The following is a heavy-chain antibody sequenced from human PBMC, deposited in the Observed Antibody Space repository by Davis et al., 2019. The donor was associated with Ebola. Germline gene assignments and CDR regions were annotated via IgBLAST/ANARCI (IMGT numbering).Heavy chain of an antibody. D-gene: IGHD3-10*01. V-gene: IGHV3-48*01. Sequence: GGSLRLSCAASGFTFSSYAMNWVRQAPGKGLEWVSYISTTSGTIYYADSVKGRFTISRDNAKNSLYLQMNSLRAEDTAVYYCARRDYYGSGSYYKGGMDVWGQGTTVTVSS. CDR3: ARRDYYGSGSYYKGGMDV. J-gene: IGHJ6*02. CDR2: ISTTSGTI. CDR1: GFTFSSYA.